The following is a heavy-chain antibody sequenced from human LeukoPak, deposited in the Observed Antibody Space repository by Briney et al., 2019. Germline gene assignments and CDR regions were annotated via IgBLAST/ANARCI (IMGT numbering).Heavy chain of an antibody. Sequence: SETLSLTCAVPGYSISSGYYWGWIRQPPGKGLEWIGSIYHSGSTYYNPSLKSRVTISVDTSKNQFSLKLSSVTAADTAVYYCAGYRPRGGAFDIWGQGTMVTVSS. V-gene: IGHV4-38-2*01. CDR3: AGYRPRGGAFDI. CDR1: GYSISSGYY. D-gene: IGHD3-10*01. CDR2: IYHSGST. J-gene: IGHJ3*02.